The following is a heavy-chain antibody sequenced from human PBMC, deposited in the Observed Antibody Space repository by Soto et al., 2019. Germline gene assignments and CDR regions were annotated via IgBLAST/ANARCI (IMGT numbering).Heavy chain of an antibody. CDR3: ASVGGCIGGSCYVFDY. J-gene: IGHJ4*02. CDR2: IWYDGSNK. V-gene: IGHV3-33*01. Sequence: QVQLVESGGGVVQPGRSLRLSCAASGFTFSSYGMHWVRQAPGKGLEWVAVIWYDGSNKYYADSVKGRFTISRDNSKNTLYLQMNSLRAEDTAVYYCASVGGCIGGSCYVFDYWGQGTLVTVSS. D-gene: IGHD2-15*01. CDR1: GFTFSSYG.